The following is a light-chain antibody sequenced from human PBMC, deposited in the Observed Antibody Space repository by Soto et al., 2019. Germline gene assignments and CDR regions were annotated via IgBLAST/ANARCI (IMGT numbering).Light chain of an antibody. J-gene: IGLJ3*02. CDR1: SSDVGGYNY. CDR2: EVS. Sequence: QSALTQPASVSGSPGQSITISCTGTSSDVGGYNYVSWYQQQSGKAPKLMIHEVSNRPSGVSTRFSGSKSGNTASLTISGLQPEDEADYYCAAWDDTLSGPVFGGGTKLTVL. V-gene: IGLV2-14*01. CDR3: AAWDDTLSGPV.